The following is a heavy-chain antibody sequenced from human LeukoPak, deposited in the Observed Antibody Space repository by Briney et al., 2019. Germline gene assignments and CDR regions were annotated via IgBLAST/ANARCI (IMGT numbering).Heavy chain of an antibody. D-gene: IGHD3-9*01. CDR3: AKRSRDYDILTGYKN. CDR1: GFTFSSYA. Sequence: PGGSLRLSCAASGFTFSSYAMSWVRQAPGKGLEWVSAISGSGGSTYYADSVKGRFTISRDNSKNTLYLQMNSLRAEDTAVYYCAKRSRDYDILTGYKNWGQGTLVTVSS. V-gene: IGHV3-23*01. J-gene: IGHJ4*02. CDR2: ISGSGGST.